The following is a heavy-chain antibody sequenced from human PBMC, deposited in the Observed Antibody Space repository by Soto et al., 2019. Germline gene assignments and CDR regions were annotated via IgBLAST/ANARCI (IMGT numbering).Heavy chain of an antibody. CDR2: ITGTGGDT. CDR3: ARIRGYWYGLDV. Sequence: EVQLLESGGGLVQPGGSLRLSCAASGFPLSTYGMSWVRQAPGKGLEWVSSITGTGGDTYYADSVKGRFTSSRDNSNNMLYLQMNSLRVEDTAVYYCARIRGYWYGLDVWGQGTTIIVSS. V-gene: IGHV3-23*01. J-gene: IGHJ6*02. CDR1: GFPLSTYG.